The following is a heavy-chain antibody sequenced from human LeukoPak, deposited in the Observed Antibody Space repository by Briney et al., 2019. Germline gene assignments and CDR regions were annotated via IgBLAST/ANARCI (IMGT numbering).Heavy chain of an antibody. CDR2: INSDGSST. D-gene: IGHD3-22*01. V-gene: IGHV3-74*01. J-gene: IGHJ4*02. CDR3: ARVDYDSSGPSGDY. CDR1: GFTFSSYW. Sequence: GESLRLSCAASGFTFSSYWMHWVRQAPGKGLVWVSRINSDGSSTSYADSVKGRFTISRDNAKNTLYLQMNSLRAEDTAVYYCARVDYDSSGPSGDYWGQGTLVTVSS.